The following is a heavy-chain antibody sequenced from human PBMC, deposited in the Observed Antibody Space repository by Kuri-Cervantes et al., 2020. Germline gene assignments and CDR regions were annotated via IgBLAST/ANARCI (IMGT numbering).Heavy chain of an antibody. V-gene: IGHV3-9*01. Sequence: GGSLRLSCAASGFTFDDYAMHWVRQAPGKGLEWVSGISWNSGSIGYADSVKGRFTISRDNAKNSLYLQMNSLRAEDTAVYYCATLLGNLISYYPDYWGQGTLVTVSS. CDR2: ISWNSGSI. J-gene: IGHJ4*02. CDR3: ATLLGNLISYYPDY. D-gene: IGHD7-27*01. CDR1: GFTFDDYA.